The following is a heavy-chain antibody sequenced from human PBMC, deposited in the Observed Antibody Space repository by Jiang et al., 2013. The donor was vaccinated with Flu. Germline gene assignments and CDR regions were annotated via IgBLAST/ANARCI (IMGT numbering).Heavy chain of an antibody. J-gene: IGHJ3*02. V-gene: IGHV5-51*03. Sequence: QLVESGAEVKKPGESLKISCKGSGLPALPATGSAGCARCPGKAWSGWGSSILVTLIPDTAAFQGQVTISADKSISTAYLQWSSLKASDTAMYYCARLPPRSDDAFDIWGQGTMVTVSS. CDR1: GLPALPATG. CDR3: ARLPPRSDDAFDI. CDR2: SILVTLIP. D-gene: IGHD3-3*01.